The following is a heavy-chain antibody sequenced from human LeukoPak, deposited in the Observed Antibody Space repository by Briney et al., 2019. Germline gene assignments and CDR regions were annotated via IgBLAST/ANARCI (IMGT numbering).Heavy chain of an antibody. CDR3: AAYCSSTKCPTGEAFDI. J-gene: IGHJ3*02. D-gene: IGHD2-2*01. Sequence: SETLSLTCAVSGGSISSGGYSWSWIRQPPGKGLEWIGYIYYSGIRNYNPSLLSRVTMSVDTSKNQFSLRLSTVTAADTAVYYCAAYCSSTKCPTGEAFDIWGQGAMVTVSS. CDR2: IYYSGIR. V-gene: IGHV4-61*08. CDR1: GGSISSGGYS.